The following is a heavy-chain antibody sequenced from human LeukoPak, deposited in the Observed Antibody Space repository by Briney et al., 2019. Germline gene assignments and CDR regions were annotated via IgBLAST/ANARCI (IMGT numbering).Heavy chain of an antibody. CDR2: IIPIFGIA. Sequence: ASVKVSCKASGGTFSSYAISWVRQAPGQGLEWMGRIIPIFGIANYAQKFQGRVTITTDESTSTAYMELSSLRSEDTAVYYCASGMPGIAAAGLLNYFDYWGQGTLVTVSS. J-gene: IGHJ4*02. V-gene: IGHV1-69*05. CDR1: GGTFSSYA. D-gene: IGHD6-13*01. CDR3: ASGMPGIAAAGLLNYFDY.